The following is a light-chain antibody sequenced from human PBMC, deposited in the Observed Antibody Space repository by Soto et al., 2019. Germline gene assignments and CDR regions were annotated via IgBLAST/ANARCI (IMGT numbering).Light chain of an antibody. CDR1: QSVTRN. CDR2: AAS. V-gene: IGKV3-15*01. CDR3: QQYHHWPVT. J-gene: IGKJ4*01. Sequence: EIVMTQSPATLSVSPGERVTLSCRASQSVTRNLAWYQHTPCQSPRLLISAASSGATGLPSRFSGSGSGTDFTLTISSLQSEDAAVYYCQQYHHWPVTFGGGTKVEIK.